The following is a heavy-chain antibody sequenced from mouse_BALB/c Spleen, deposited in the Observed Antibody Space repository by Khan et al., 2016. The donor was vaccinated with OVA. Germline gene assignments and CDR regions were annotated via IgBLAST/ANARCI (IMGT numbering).Heavy chain of an antibody. CDR3: ARAFYNGAYFAY. V-gene: IGHV2-9*02. J-gene: IGHJ3*01. CDR1: GFSLSNYG. D-gene: IGHD1-3*01. Sequence: QVQLKEAGPGLVAPSQTLSITCTVSGFSLSNYGVHWVRQPPGKGLEWLGVIWAGGSTIHNSALMSRLSISKDDTTSQVFLIMNSLQTDGSAMYYCARAFYNGAYFAYLGQGTLVTVSA. CDR2: IWAGGST.